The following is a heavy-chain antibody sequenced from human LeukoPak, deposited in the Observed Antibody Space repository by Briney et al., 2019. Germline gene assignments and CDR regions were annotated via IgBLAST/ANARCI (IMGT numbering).Heavy chain of an antibody. CDR1: GGSISSSSYY. V-gene: IGHV4-39*01. Sequence: SETLSLTCTVSGGSISSSSYYWGWIRQPPGKGLEWMGNIYYSGSTYYNPSLKSRVTISVDTSKNQFSLNLSSVIAADTAVYYCARVKQWGAFDFWGQGTLVTVSS. CDR3: ARVKQWGAFDF. J-gene: IGHJ4*02. CDR2: IYYSGST. D-gene: IGHD6-19*01.